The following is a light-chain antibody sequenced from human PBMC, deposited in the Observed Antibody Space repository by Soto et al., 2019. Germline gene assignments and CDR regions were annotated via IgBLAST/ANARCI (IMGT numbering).Light chain of an antibody. CDR3: KKRANWPKT. Sequence: EIVMTQSPATLSVSPGERATLSCRASQSVSNNLAWYQQKPGQAPRLLIHGASTRATGIPARFSGSGSGIELTLTIRSLQSEDFAVYYCKKRANWPKTFGQGTKVEIK. CDR2: GAS. CDR1: QSVSNN. V-gene: IGKV3-15*01. J-gene: IGKJ1*01.